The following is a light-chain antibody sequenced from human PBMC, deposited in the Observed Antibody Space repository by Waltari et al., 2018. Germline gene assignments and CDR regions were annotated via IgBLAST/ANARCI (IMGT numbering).Light chain of an antibody. CDR2: DIS. Sequence: SLWDRATLSCRASQSIGRSVVWYQQRPGQAPRLLIYDISRRATGIPDRFSGSGYGTDFSLTISRLEPEDFAVYYCQKYERLPATFGQGTTVEIK. CDR3: QKYERLPAT. J-gene: IGKJ1*01. CDR1: QSIGRS. V-gene: IGKV3-20*01.